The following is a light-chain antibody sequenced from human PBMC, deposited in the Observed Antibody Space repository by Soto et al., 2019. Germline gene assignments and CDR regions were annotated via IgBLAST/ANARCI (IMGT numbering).Light chain of an antibody. J-gene: IGKJ1*01. CDR1: QSVSNND. CDR3: QQYGSSGT. Sequence: EIVLTQSPGTLSLSPGERATLSCRASQSVSNNDLAWYQQKPDQAPRLLIYCASNRATGIPDRFSGSGSGTDFTLTISRREPEDFAVYYCQQYGSSGTFEQGTKVEIK. CDR2: CAS. V-gene: IGKV3-20*01.